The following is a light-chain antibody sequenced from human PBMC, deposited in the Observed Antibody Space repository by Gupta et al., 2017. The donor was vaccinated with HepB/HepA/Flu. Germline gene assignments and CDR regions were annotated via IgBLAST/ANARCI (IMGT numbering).Light chain of an antibody. CDR1: SSDVGSYNL. CDR3: CSYAGSSSVV. V-gene: IGLV2-23*01. Sequence: QSALTQPASVSGSPGQSITISCTGTSSDVGSYNLVSWYQQHPGKAPKLMIYEANKRPSGVSNRFSASKSGNTASLTISGLQAEDEADYYCCSYAGSSSVVFGGGTKLTVL. J-gene: IGLJ2*01. CDR2: EAN.